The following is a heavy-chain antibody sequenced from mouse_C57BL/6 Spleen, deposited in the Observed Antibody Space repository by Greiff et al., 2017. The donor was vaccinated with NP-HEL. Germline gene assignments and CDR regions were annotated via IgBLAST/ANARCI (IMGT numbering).Heavy chain of an antibody. Sequence: QVQLKESGAELVKPGASVKISCKASGYAFSSYWMNWVKQRPGKGLEWIGQIYPGDGDTNYNGKFKGKATLTADKSSSTAYMQLSSLTSEDSAVYFCARGDDTWFAYWGQGTLVTVSA. CDR2: IYPGDGDT. CDR1: GYAFSSYW. V-gene: IGHV1-80*01. D-gene: IGHD2-3*01. J-gene: IGHJ3*01. CDR3: ARGDDTWFAY.